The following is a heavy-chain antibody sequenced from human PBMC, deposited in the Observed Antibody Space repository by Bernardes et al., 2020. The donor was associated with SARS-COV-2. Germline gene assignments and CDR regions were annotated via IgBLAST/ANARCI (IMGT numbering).Heavy chain of an antibody. CDR1: GYTFTGYY. CDR3: GWERYYGSGTDY. V-gene: IGHV1-2*02. Sequence: ASVKVSCKASGYTFTGYYMHWVRQAPGQGLEWMGWINPNSGGTNYAQKFQGRVTMTRDTSISTAYMELSRLRSDDTAVYYCGWERYYGSGTDYWGQGTLVTVSS. J-gene: IGHJ4*02. D-gene: IGHD3-10*01. CDR2: INPNSGGT.